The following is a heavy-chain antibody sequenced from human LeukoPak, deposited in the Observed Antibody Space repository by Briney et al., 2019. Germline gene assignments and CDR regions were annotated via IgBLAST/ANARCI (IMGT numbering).Heavy chain of an antibody. D-gene: IGHD2-8*02. J-gene: IGHJ5*02. CDR1: GLTFTNAY. V-gene: IGHV3-15*01. CDR3: TTAFPDCTSALCTGS. Sequence: PGGSLRLSRVASGLTFTNAYMSWVRQAPGKGLEWLGRVNTNADGGTTDSAAPLEGRISISRDDSTSTVYLQITGMKVDDSGVFYCTTAFPDCTSALCTGSWGQGTLVTVSS. CDR2: VNTNADGGTT.